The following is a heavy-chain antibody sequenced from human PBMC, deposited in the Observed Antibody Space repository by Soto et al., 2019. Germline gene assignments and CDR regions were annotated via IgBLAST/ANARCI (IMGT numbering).Heavy chain of an antibody. V-gene: IGHV3-30*18. Sequence: GGSLRLSCAASGFTFSSYGMHWVRQAPGKGLEWVAVISYDGSNKYYADSVKGRFTISRDNSKNTLYLQMNSLRAEDTAVYYCAKDGEAAADYYYYYMDVWGKGTTVTVSS. D-gene: IGHD6-13*01. CDR1: GFTFSSYG. J-gene: IGHJ6*03. CDR2: ISYDGSNK. CDR3: AKDGEAAADYYYYYMDV.